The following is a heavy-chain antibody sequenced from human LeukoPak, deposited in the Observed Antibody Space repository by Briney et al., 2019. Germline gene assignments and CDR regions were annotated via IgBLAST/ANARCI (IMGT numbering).Heavy chain of an antibody. J-gene: IGHJ3*02. Sequence: GDSLRLSCAASGFTFSSYGRSGFRQAPGKGLEGVSIIRGSGGTTYYANSGKGRFTISRYKARNTLYLQMNSLRDDDTAVYSCAKDPPTVMANAFHIWGQGTMVTVS. CDR2: IRGSGGTT. CDR1: GFTFSSYG. CDR3: AKDPPTVMANAFHI. V-gene: IGHV3-23*01. D-gene: IGHD5-18*01.